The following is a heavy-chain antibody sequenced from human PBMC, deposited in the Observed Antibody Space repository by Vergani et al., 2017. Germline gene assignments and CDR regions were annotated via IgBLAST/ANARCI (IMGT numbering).Heavy chain of an antibody. CDR1: GYSFTSYW. CDR3: ARRNVAGTFNYYYGMDV. CDR2: IYPGDSDT. Sequence: EVQLVPSGAEVKKPGESLKISCKGSGYSFTSYWIGWVRQLPGKGLEWMGIIYPGDSDTRYSPSFQGQVTISADKSISTAYLQWSSLKASDTAMYYCARRNVAGTFNYYYGMDVWGQGTTVTVSS. D-gene: IGHD6-19*01. V-gene: IGHV5-51*01. J-gene: IGHJ6*02.